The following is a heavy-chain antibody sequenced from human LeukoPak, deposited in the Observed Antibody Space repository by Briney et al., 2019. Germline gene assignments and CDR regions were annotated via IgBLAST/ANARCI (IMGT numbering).Heavy chain of an antibody. CDR1: GFTFSDYA. CDR3: GKDPNGDYVGAFDF. J-gene: IGHJ3*01. CDR2: IRGTGGTT. Sequence: GGSLRLSCAASGFTFSDYALIWVRQAPGKGLEWISAIRGTGGTTYYADSVKGRCTISRDNSRNTVYLQMNSLRAEDTALYLCGKDPNGDYVGAFDFWGPGTMVTVSS. D-gene: IGHD4-17*01. V-gene: IGHV3-23*01.